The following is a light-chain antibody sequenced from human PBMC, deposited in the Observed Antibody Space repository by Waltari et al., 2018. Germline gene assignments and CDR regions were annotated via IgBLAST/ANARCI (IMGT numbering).Light chain of an antibody. Sequence: SYVVTQSPSVSVAPGETARLTCGGDNIGSNSVHWYQQRPGQAPVLVISYDIGRPSGIPERFSGSNAGNTATLTISWVEAEDEADYYCLVWHSTIDHQGVFGGGTKLTVL. CDR2: YDI. V-gene: IGLV3-21*04. CDR1: NIGSNS. J-gene: IGLJ2*01. CDR3: LVWHSTIDHQGV.